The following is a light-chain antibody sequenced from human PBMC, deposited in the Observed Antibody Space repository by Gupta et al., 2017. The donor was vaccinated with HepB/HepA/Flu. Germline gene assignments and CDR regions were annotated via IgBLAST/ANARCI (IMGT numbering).Light chain of an antibody. CDR1: QSVSSSY. CDR3: QQYGSSPPCS. CDR2: GAS. Sequence: EIVLTQSPGTLSLSSGERATLSCSASQSVSSSYLAWYQQKPGQAPRLLIYGASSRATGIPDRISGSGSWTDFTLTISRLEPADFAVYYCQQYGSSPPCSFGQGTKLEIK. V-gene: IGKV3-20*01. J-gene: IGKJ2*04.